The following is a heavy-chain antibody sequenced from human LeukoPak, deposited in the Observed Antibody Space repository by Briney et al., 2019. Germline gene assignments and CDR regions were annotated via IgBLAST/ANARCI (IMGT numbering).Heavy chain of an antibody. CDR2: ISGSGGST. Sequence: GGSLRLSCAASGFTFSSYAMSWVRQAPGKGLEWVSAISGSGGSTYYADSVKGRFTISRDNSKNTLYLQMNSLRAGDTAVYYCARTPSAGDCSSTSCPNWFDPWGQGTLVTVSS. CDR1: GFTFSSYA. D-gene: IGHD2-2*03. CDR3: ARTPSAGDCSSTSCPNWFDP. V-gene: IGHV3-23*01. J-gene: IGHJ5*02.